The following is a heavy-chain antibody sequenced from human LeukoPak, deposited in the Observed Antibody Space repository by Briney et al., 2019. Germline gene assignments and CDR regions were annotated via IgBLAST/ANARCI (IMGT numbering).Heavy chain of an antibody. V-gene: IGHV4-4*09. J-gene: IGHJ4*02. CDR3: ARRRGAAAGIDY. D-gene: IGHD6-13*01. CDR1: GGSFRSYY. CDR2: IYTSGST. Sequence: PSETLSLTCTVSGGSFRSYYWNWIRQPPGKGLEWIGYIYTSGSTNYNPSLKSRVTISVDTSKNQFSLKLSSVTAADTAVYYCARRRGAAAGIDYWGQGTLVTVSS.